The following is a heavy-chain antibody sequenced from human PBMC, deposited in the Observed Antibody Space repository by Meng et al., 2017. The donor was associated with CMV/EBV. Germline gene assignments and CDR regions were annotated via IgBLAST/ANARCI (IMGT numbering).Heavy chain of an antibody. Sequence: QVQLVQSGAEVKKPGASVKVSCKAPGYTFSSYGISWVRQAPGQGLEWMGWISGYNGQTKYAQKFQGRVTMTTDTPTSTAYMELRSLRSDDTAVYYCARAPIFSGGDCSHWGQGTLVTVSS. V-gene: IGHV1-18*01. D-gene: IGHD2-21*02. CDR2: ISGYNGQT. CDR3: ARAPIFSGGDCSH. CDR1: GYTFSSYG. J-gene: IGHJ4*02.